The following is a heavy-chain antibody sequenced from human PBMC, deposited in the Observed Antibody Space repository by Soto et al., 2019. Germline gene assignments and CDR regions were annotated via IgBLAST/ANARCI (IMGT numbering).Heavy chain of an antibody. Sequence: ASVKVFCKASGYTFTSYYMHWVRQAPGQGLEWMGGINPRDGETIYAQKFQGRVTMTEDTSTDTAYMELSSLRSEDTAVYYCATLRLAERLLIDYWGQGTLVTVSS. CDR3: ATLRLAERLLIDY. CDR2: INPRDGET. D-gene: IGHD6-19*01. V-gene: IGHV1-24*01. J-gene: IGHJ4*02. CDR1: GYTFTSYY.